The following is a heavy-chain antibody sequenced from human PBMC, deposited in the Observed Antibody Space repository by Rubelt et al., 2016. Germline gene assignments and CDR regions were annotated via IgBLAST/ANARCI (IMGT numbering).Heavy chain of an antibody. CDR1: ELIFSTYD. Sequence: GGSLRLSCAASELIFSTYDMHWVRQTPGKRLKWFSSIGTAGDTHYADSVKVRVTISRENAKNSLYLQINTLRPGDTAVYYCARESFTVVDGVYYYYGMDVWGQGTTVTVSS. V-gene: IGHV3-13*01. CDR2: IGTAGDT. D-gene: IGHD4-23*01. CDR3: ARESFTVVDGVYYYYGMDV. J-gene: IGHJ6*02.